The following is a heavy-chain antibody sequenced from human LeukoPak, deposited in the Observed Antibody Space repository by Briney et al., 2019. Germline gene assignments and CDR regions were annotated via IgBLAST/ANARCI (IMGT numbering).Heavy chain of an antibody. Sequence: ASVKVSCKASGYTFIGYFLHWVRQAPGQGLEWMGSINPNSGDTIYAQKFVGRVTMTRDTSISTAYMDLARLISDDTAVYYCARNAATGTLDNWGQGTLLTVSS. CDR3: ARNAATGTLDN. J-gene: IGHJ4*02. V-gene: IGHV1-2*02. CDR2: INPNSGDT. D-gene: IGHD1-1*01. CDR1: GYTFIGYF.